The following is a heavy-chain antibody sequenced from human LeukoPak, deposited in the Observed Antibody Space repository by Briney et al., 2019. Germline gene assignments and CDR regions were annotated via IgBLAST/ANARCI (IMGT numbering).Heavy chain of an antibody. D-gene: IGHD3-22*01. CDR2: INPSGGST. Sequence: ASVKVSCKASGYTFTSYYMHWVRQAPGQGLEWMGIINPSGGSTSYAQKFQGRVTMTRDTSTSTVYMELSSLRSEDTAVYYCARPHGEIQYYYDSSGYNYFDYWGQGTLVTVSS. J-gene: IGHJ4*02. V-gene: IGHV1-46*01. CDR3: ARPHGEIQYYYDSSGYNYFDY. CDR1: GYTFTSYY.